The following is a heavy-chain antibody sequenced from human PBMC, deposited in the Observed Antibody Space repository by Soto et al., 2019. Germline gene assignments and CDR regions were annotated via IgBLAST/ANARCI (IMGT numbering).Heavy chain of an antibody. CDR1: GLTISNAW. D-gene: IGHD2-15*01. CDR3: TTGSVEGV. J-gene: IGHJ6*02. V-gene: IGHV3-15*07. Sequence: EVQLVESGGGFIYPGWSLRLSCAASGLTISNAWMNWVRQAPGKGLEWVGRIKTNTEGGTTDYAAAVKGRFTVSRDDSKTTLYRQMNSLKTEDTAVYYCTTGSVEGVWGQGTTVTVSS. CDR2: IKTNTEGGTT.